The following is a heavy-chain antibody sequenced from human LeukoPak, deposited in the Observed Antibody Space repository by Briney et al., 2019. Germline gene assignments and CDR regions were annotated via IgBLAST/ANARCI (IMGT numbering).Heavy chain of an antibody. J-gene: IGHJ4*02. Sequence: SVKVSCKPSGYTLTSYVISWVRQAPGQGLEWMRGIIPIFGTANYAQKFQGRVTITADESTSTAYMELSSLRSEDTAVYYCARLGIEDYYGSGSYPTPSDYWGQGTLVTVSS. CDR1: GYTLTSYV. CDR2: IIPIFGTA. CDR3: ARLGIEDYYGSGSYPTPSDY. D-gene: IGHD3-10*01. V-gene: IGHV1-69*13.